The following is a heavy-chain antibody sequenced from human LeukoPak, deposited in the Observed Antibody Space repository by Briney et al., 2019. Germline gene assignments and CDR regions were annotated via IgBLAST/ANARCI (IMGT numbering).Heavy chain of an antibody. V-gene: IGHV1-69*05. D-gene: IGHD1-1*01. J-gene: IGHJ4*02. Sequence: ASVKVSCMASGGTSSSYAISWVRQAPGQGLEWMGGLIPIFGTPSYAQKFQGRVTITTDESTSTAYMELNSLRSEDTAVYYCARAGSTVVLVPPDHRPFSFDYWGQGTLVTVSS. CDR3: ARAGSTVVLVPPDHRPFSFDY. CDR2: LIPIFGTP. CDR1: GGTSSSYA.